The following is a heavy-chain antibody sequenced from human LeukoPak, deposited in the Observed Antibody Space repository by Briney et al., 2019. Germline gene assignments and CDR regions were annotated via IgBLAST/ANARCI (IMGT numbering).Heavy chain of an antibody. D-gene: IGHD6-13*01. CDR1: GGSFSGYY. CDR3: VRGEEAAAGTGIWFDP. V-gene: IGHV4-34*01. Sequence: PSETLSLTCAVYGGSFSGYYWSWIRQPPGKGLEWIGEINHSGSTNYNPSLKSRVTISVDTSKNQFSLKLSSVTAADTAVYYCVRGEEAAAGTGIWFDPWGQGTLVTVSS. J-gene: IGHJ5*02. CDR2: INHSGST.